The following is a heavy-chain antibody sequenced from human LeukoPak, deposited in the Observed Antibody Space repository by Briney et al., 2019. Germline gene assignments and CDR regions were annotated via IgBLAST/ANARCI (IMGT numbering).Heavy chain of an antibody. CDR2: INPSGGST. CDR3: ATTRRVVVREFDY. J-gene: IGHJ4*02. D-gene: IGHD3-22*01. Sequence: ASVKVSCKASGYTFTSYYMHWVRQAPGQGLEWMGIINPSGGSTSYAQKFQGRVTMTRDTSTSTVYMELSSLRSDDTAVYYCATTRRVVVREFDYWGQGTLVTVSS. V-gene: IGHV1-46*01. CDR1: GYTFTSYY.